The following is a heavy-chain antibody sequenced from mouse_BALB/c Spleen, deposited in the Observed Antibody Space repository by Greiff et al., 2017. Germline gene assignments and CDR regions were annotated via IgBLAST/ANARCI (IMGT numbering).Heavy chain of an antibody. J-gene: IGHJ1*01. Sequence: EVKLVESGGGLVQPGGSLKLSCAASGFTFSSFGMHWVRQAPEKGLEWVAYISSGSSTIYYADTVKGRFTISRDNPKNTLFLQMTSLRSEDTAMYYCARDYGGYFDVWGAGTTVTVSS. CDR1: GFTFSSFG. D-gene: IGHD1-1*02. V-gene: IGHV5-17*02. CDR2: ISSGSSTI. CDR3: ARDYGGYFDV.